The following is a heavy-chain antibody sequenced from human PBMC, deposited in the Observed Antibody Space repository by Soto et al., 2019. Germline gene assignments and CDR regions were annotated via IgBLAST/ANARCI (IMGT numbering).Heavy chain of an antibody. CDR3: AREYPLRYCSSTSCSHYYGMDV. D-gene: IGHD2-2*01. Sequence: GGSLRLSCAASGFTFSNYWMSWVRQAPGKGLEWVANIKQDGSEKYYVDSVKGRVTISRDNAKNSLYLQINSPRAEDTAVYYCAREYPLRYCSSTSCSHYYGMDVWGQGTTVTVSS. CDR1: GFTFSNYW. J-gene: IGHJ6*02. V-gene: IGHV3-7*01. CDR2: IKQDGSEK.